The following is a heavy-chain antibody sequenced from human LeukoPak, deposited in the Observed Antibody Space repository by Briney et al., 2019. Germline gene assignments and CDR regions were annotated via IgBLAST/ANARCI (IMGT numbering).Heavy chain of an antibody. Sequence: SETLSLTCTVSGGSVSSASYYWSWIRQPPGKGLEWIGYIYYSGSTNYNPSLKSRFTISVDTSKNQFSLKLSSVTAADTAVYYCARRPLWFGELLDYWGQGTLVTVSS. J-gene: IGHJ4*02. D-gene: IGHD3-10*01. CDR3: ARRPLWFGELLDY. CDR1: GGSVSSASYY. CDR2: IYYSGST. V-gene: IGHV4-61*01.